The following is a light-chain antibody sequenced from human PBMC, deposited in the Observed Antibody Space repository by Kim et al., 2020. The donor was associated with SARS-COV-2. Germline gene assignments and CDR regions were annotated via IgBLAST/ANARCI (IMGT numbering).Light chain of an antibody. CDR3: NSRDTSSNHVV. Sequence: ALGQTVKITCQGYTLRFFYASWYQQRPGQAPVLIIYGKNHRPSGIPDRFSGSSSGNTASLTITGAQADDEADYYCNSRDTSSNHVVFGGGTQLTVL. J-gene: IGLJ2*01. CDR2: GKN. V-gene: IGLV3-19*01. CDR1: TLRFFY.